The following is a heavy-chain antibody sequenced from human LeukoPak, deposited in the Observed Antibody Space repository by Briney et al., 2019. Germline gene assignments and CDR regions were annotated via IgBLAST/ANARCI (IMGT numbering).Heavy chain of an antibody. CDR2: ISGSGGST. J-gene: IGHJ3*02. Sequence: GGSLRLSCAASGFTFSSYAMSWVRQAPGKGLEWVSAISGSGGSTYYADSVTGRFTISRDNSKNTLYLQMNSLTVEDTAVYYCATRLHLGEADAFDTWGQGTMVIVSS. CDR1: GFTFSSYA. CDR3: ATRLHLGEADAFDT. D-gene: IGHD3-16*01. V-gene: IGHV3-23*01.